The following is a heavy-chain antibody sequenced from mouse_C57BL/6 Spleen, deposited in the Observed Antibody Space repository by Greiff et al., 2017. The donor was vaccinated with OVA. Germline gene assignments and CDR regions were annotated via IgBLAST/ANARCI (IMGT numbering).Heavy chain of an antibody. CDR3: ARPDYYGSSHWYFDV. Sequence: VQGVESGAELVMPGASVKLSCKASGYTFTSYWMHWVKQRPGQGLEWIGEIDPSDSYTNYNQKFKGKSTLTVDKSSSTAYMQLSSLTSEDSAVYYCARPDYYGSSHWYFDVWGTGTTVTVSS. CDR2: IDPSDSYT. D-gene: IGHD1-1*01. CDR1: GYTFTSYW. V-gene: IGHV1-69*01. J-gene: IGHJ1*03.